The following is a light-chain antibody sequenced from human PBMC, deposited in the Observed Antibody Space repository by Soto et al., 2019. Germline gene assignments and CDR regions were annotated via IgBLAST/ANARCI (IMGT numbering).Light chain of an antibody. V-gene: IGKV3-11*01. CDR3: QQRSNWPRT. J-gene: IGKJ1*01. CDR1: QSVSSY. Sequence: EIVLTQSPGTLSLSPGERATLSCGASQSVSSYLAWYQQRPGQAPRLLIYDASNRATGIPGRFSGSGSGTDFTLTISSLEPEDFAVYYCQQRSNWPRTFGQGTKVEIK. CDR2: DAS.